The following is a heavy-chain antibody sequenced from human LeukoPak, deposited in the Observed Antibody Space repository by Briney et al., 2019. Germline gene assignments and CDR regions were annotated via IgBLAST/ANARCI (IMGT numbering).Heavy chain of an antibody. Sequence: GESLKISCRGSGDRFNNYWSRWVRQMPGKGLEWMGIISPSDADAIYSPSFPGQVTISADKSLSTAYLHLVSLKASDTAMYSCARSPEGNGLTDYWGQGTLVTVSS. CDR2: ISPSDADA. V-gene: IGHV5-51*01. CDR1: GDRFNNYW. J-gene: IGHJ4*02. D-gene: IGHD1-1*01. CDR3: ARSPEGNGLTDY.